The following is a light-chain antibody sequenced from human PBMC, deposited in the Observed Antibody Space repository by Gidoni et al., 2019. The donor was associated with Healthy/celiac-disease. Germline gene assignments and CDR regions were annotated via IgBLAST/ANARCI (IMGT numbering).Light chain of an antibody. CDR3: QQYNSYQFT. Sequence: DIQMTQSPSTLSASVGDRVTITCRASQSISSWLAWYQQKPGKAPKLLIYDASSLESGVPSRFSGSGSGTEFTLTISSLQPDDFATYYCQQYNSYQFTFGPXTKVDIK. CDR2: DAS. CDR1: QSISSW. V-gene: IGKV1-5*01. J-gene: IGKJ3*01.